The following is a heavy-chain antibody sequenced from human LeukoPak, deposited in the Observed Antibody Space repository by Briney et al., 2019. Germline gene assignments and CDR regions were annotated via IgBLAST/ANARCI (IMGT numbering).Heavy chain of an antibody. V-gene: IGHV3-21*01. CDR2: ISSSSNNI. CDR1: GFTFSGYS. CDR3: VYGGGYFQH. Sequence: PGGSLRLSCAASGFTFSGYSMDWVRQAPGKGLEWVSSISSSSNNIYYADSAKGRFTISRDNGKNSLYLLMNSLRAEDTAVYYCVYGGGYFQHWGQGTLVTVSS. D-gene: IGHD4-23*01. J-gene: IGHJ1*01.